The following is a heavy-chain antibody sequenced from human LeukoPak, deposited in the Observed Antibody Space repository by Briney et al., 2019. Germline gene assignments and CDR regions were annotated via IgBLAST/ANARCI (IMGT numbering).Heavy chain of an antibody. CDR3: ARDGILGSHDY. J-gene: IGHJ4*02. CDR1: GLTFNTYS. Sequence: PGGSLRLSCAASGLTFNTYSMNWVRQAPGKGLEWVSSITSSSVYIDYADSVKGRFTISRDIPKNTLYLQMNSLRAEDTAVYYCARDGILGSHDYWGQGTLVTVSS. D-gene: IGHD2-15*01. CDR2: ITSSSVYI. V-gene: IGHV3-21*01.